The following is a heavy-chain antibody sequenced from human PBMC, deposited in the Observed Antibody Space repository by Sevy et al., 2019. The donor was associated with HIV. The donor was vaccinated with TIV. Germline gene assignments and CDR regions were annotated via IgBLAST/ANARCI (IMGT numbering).Heavy chain of an antibody. CDR2: IKQDGSEK. D-gene: IGHD6-13*01. V-gene: IGHV3-7*03. Sequence: GGCLRLSCAASGFTFSSYWMIWVRQAPGKGLEWVANIKQDGSEKYYVDSVKGRFTISRDNAKNSLYLQMNSLRAEDTAVYYCAGEGSSSWYDNWFDPWGQGTLVTVSS. J-gene: IGHJ5*02. CDR1: GFTFSSYW. CDR3: AGEGSSSWYDNWFDP.